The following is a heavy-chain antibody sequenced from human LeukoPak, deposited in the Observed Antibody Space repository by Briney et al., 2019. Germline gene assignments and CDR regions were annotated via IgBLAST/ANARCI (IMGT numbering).Heavy chain of an antibody. V-gene: IGHV3-33*06. CDR3: ANNLVAGTFDI. Sequence: GGCLRLSCAASGFTFRSYGMHWVRQAPGKGLEWVAVIWYDGSDKYYADSVKGRFTITRDNSNNTLYLQMNSLRAEDTAVYYCANNLVAGTFDIWGQGTMVTVSS. CDR1: GFTFRSYG. J-gene: IGHJ3*02. CDR2: IWYDGSDK. D-gene: IGHD6-19*01.